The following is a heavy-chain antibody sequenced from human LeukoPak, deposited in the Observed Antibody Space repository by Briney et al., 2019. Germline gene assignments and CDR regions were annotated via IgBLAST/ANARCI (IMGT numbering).Heavy chain of an antibody. CDR2: IIPILGIA. V-gene: IGHV1-69*04. J-gene: IGHJ6*02. D-gene: IGHD3-10*01. Sequence: SVKVSCKASGGTFSSYAISWVRQAPGQGLEWMGRIIPILGIANYAQKFQGRVTITADKSTSTAYMELSSLRSEDTAVYYCARADKLLWFGELLVSLYYYGMDVWGQGTTVTVSS. CDR1: GGTFSSYA. CDR3: ARADKLLWFGELLVSLYYYGMDV.